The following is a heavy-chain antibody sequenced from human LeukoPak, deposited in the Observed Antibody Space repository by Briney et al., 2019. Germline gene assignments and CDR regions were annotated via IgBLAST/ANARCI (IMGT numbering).Heavy chain of an antibody. CDR2: INPIGGST. CDR3: ARDYHGSGSLTTFDY. Sequence: ASVKVSCKASGYTFTNYYMHWVRQAPGQGLEWMGIINPIGGSTSYAQKFQGRVTMTRDTSTSTVYMELNSLRSEDTALYYCARDYHGSGSLTTFDYWGQGTLVIVSS. J-gene: IGHJ4*02. V-gene: IGHV1-46*01. CDR1: GYTFTNYY. D-gene: IGHD3-10*01.